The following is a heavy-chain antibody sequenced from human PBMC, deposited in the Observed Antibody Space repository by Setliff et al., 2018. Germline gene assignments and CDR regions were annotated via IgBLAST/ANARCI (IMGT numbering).Heavy chain of an antibody. Sequence: ASETLSLTCSVSGGSISSGSYYWGWIRQSPGKGLEWIGSMYYSGSTYYNPSLKGRVTLSVDTAENQVSLKVNSVTAADTGVYYCARLNFWSGFWYFTLWGQGTPVTVSS. D-gene: IGHD3-3*01. V-gene: IGHV4-39*07. CDR1: GGSISSGSYY. J-gene: IGHJ4*02. CDR3: ARLNFWSGFWYFTL. CDR2: MYYSGST.